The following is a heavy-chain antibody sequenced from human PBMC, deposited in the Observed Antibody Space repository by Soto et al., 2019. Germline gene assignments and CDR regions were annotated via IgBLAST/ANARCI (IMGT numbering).Heavy chain of an antibody. V-gene: IGHV5-51*01. Sequence: PGESLKISCKGSGYIFSSYWIAWVRQMPGKGLEWMGIIYPGDSDTRYSPSFQGQVTISVDKAIRTAHLQWSSLKASDTAMYYCARQGSGNSHRSYNYYGMDVWGQGTTVTVSS. D-gene: IGHD3-3*01. J-gene: IGHJ6*02. CDR3: ARQGSGNSHRSYNYYGMDV. CDR1: GYIFSSYW. CDR2: IYPGDSDT.